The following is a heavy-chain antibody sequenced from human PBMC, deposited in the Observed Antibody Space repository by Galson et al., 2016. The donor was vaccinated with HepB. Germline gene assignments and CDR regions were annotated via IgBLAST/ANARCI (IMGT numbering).Heavy chain of an antibody. Sequence: CAISGDSVSSEDAAWNWIRQSPSRGLEWLGRTYYRSKWYNEYAVSEQSRITINPDTSKNQFSLQLNSLTLEDTAVYYCARGVAPWALGSLGFHMDVWGQGTTVTVSS. D-gene: IGHD1-26*01. CDR2: TYYRSKWYN. J-gene: IGHJ6*02. CDR1: GDSVSSEDAA. V-gene: IGHV6-1*01. CDR3: ARGVAPWALGSLGFHMDV.